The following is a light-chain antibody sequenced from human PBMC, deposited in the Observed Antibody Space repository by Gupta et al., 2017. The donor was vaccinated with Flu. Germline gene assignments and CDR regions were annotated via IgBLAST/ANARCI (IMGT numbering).Light chain of an antibody. Sequence: EIVLTQSPATLSLSPGERATLSCRASQSISSYLAWYQQKPGQAPRLLIYDASNRATGIPDRLSGSGSGTDFTLTISSLEPADFAVYYCQQRSNWPLTFGGGAKVEIK. V-gene: IGKV3-11*01. J-gene: IGKJ4*01. CDR3: QQRSNWPLT. CDR2: DAS. CDR1: QSISSY.